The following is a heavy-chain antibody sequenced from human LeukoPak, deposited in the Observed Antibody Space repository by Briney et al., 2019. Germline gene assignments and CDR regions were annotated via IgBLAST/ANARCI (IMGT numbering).Heavy chain of an antibody. CDR1: GFTFSSYS. Sequence: GGSLRLSCAASGFTFSSYSMNWVRQAPGKGLEWVSSISSSSSYIYYADSVKGRFTISRDNAKNSLYLQMNSLRAEDTAVYYCAKVSVLPRPFFDYWGQGTLVTVSS. CDR3: AKVSVLPRPFFDY. D-gene: IGHD6-6*01. V-gene: IGHV3-21*04. CDR2: ISSSSSYI. J-gene: IGHJ4*02.